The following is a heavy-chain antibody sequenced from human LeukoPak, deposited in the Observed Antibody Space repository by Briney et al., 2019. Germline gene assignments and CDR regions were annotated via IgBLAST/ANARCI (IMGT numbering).Heavy chain of an antibody. V-gene: IGHV4-34*01. CDR1: GGSFSGYY. CDR2: INHSGST. Sequence: KSSETLSLTCAVYGGSFSGYYWSWIRQPPGKGLEWIGEINHSGSTNYNPSLKSRVTISVDTSKNQFSLKPSSVTAADTAVYYCARLGYSSGWSPNDAFDIWGQGTMVTVSS. CDR3: ARLGYSSGWSPNDAFDI. J-gene: IGHJ3*02. D-gene: IGHD6-19*01.